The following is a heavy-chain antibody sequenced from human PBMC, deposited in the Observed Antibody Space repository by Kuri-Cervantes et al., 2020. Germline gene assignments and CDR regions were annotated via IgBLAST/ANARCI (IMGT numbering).Heavy chain of an antibody. D-gene: IGHD3-10*01. V-gene: IGHV4-30-4*01. J-gene: IGHJ6*02. CDR2: XXYSXXX. CDR3: ARAPLXVLWFGGKAYXXXYGMDV. Sequence: SETLSXXCTVSGXXXSSGDXYWSWXPQPPGXGLEXIGYXXYSXXXYYXXSLXSRVTISVDTSKNQFSLKLSSVTAADTXXYYCARAPLXVLWFGGKAYXXXYGMDVWGQGTTVTVSS. CDR1: GXXXSSGDXY.